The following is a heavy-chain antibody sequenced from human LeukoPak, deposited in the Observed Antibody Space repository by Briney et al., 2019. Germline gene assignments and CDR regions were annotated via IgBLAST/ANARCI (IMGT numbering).Heavy chain of an antibody. V-gene: IGHV4-59*01. J-gene: IGHJ4*02. CDR2: IYYSGST. Sequence: PSETLSLTCTVSGGSISSYYWSWIRQPPGKGLEWIGYIYYSGSTNYNPSLKSRVTISVDTSKNQFSLKLSSVTAADTAVYYCAREAGYXXXSFDYWGQGTLVTVSS. CDR3: AREAGYXXXSFDY. CDR1: GGSISSYY. D-gene: IGHD5-18*01.